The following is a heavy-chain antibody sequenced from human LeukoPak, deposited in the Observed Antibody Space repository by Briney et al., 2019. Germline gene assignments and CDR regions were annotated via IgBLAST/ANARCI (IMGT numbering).Heavy chain of an antibody. CDR2: IRYDGSNK. Sequence: GGSLRLSCAASGFTFSSYGMHWVRQAPGKGLEGVTFIRYDGSNKYYADSVKGRFTISRDNSKNTLYLQMNSLRAEDTAVYYCAKVSLEQWLVPYLDYWGQGTLVTVSS. CDR1: GFTFSSYG. J-gene: IGHJ4*02. V-gene: IGHV3-30*02. D-gene: IGHD6-19*01. CDR3: AKVSLEQWLVPYLDY.